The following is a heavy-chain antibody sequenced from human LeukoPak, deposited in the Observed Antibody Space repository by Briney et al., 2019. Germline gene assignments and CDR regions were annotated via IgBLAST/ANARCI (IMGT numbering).Heavy chain of an antibody. V-gene: IGHV1-8*03. Sequence: GASVKVSCKASGYTFTSYDINWVRQAAGQGLEWMGWMNPNSGNTGYAQKFQGRVSITRNTSTSTAYMELSRLRSEDTAVYYCARGFRDFWSGYLYYFDYWGQGTLVTVSS. D-gene: IGHD3-3*01. J-gene: IGHJ4*02. CDR2: MNPNSGNT. CDR1: GYTFTSYD. CDR3: ARGFRDFWSGYLYYFDY.